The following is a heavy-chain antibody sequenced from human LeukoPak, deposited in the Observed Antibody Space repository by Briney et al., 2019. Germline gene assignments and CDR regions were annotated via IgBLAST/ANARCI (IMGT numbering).Heavy chain of an antibody. CDR3: AKVSARSIAVIGPVDS. Sequence: GGSLRLSCEASGFTFRTNAMHWVRQPPGKGLEWVSFISGGSGGIYYADFVRGRFTISRDNSKNILYLQMNSLGVDDTAVYFCAKVSARSIAVIGPVDSWGQGTLVTVS. V-gene: IGHV3-23*01. J-gene: IGHJ4*02. D-gene: IGHD6-19*01. CDR2: ISGGSGGI. CDR1: GFTFRTNA.